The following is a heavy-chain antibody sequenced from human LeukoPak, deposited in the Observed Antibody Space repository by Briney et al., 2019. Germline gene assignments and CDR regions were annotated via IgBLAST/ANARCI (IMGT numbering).Heavy chain of an antibody. D-gene: IGHD2-2*01. Sequence: SVKVSCKASGGTFSSYAISWVRQAPGQGLEWMGGIIPIFGTANYAQKFQGRVTITADESTSTAHMELSSLRSEDTAVYYCASSNRNIVVVPAAMPVNAFDIWGRGTMVTVSS. CDR2: IIPIFGTA. CDR3: ASSNRNIVVVPAAMPVNAFDI. V-gene: IGHV1-69*01. J-gene: IGHJ3*02. CDR1: GGTFSSYA.